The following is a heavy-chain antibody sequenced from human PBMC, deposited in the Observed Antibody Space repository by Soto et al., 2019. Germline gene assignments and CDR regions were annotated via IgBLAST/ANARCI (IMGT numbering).Heavy chain of an antibody. CDR2: ISYDGSNK. V-gene: IGHV3-30-3*01. CDR1: GFTFSSYA. CDR3: ARDTSGWYPGDGMDV. D-gene: IGHD6-19*01. J-gene: IGHJ6*02. Sequence: QVQLVESGGGVDQPGRFLRLSCAASGFTFSSYAMHWVRQAPGKGLEWVAVISYDGSNKYYADSVKGRFTISRDNSKNTLYLQMNSLRAEDTAVNYCARDTSGWYPGDGMDVWGQGTTVTVSS.